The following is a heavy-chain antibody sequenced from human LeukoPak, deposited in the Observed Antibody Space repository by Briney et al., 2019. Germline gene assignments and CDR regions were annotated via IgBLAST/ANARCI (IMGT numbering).Heavy chain of an antibody. CDR1: GGSFSGYY. J-gene: IGHJ6*03. Sequence: PSETLSLTCAVYGGSFSGYYWSWIRQPPGMGLEWIGEINHSGSTNYNPSLKSRVTISVDTSKNQFSLKLSSVTAADTAVYYCARVKRGYCSSTSCPDSRWNYYYYYYMDVWGKGTTVTVSS. CDR3: ARVKRGYCSSTSCPDSRWNYYYYYYMDV. D-gene: IGHD2-2*01. V-gene: IGHV4-34*01. CDR2: INHSGST.